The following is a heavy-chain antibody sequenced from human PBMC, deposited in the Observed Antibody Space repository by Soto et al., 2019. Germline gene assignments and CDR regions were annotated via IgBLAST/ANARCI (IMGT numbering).Heavy chain of an antibody. V-gene: IGHV4-31*03. J-gene: IGHJ4*02. CDR1: SGSISSGGSY. Sequence: PSETLSLTCTVSSGSISSGGSYWSWVRQHPGKGLEWVGCIYYSGTTYYNPSLESRVTMSVDTSKNQFSLKLSSVTAADTAVYYCARDSRPNYTRSSYYFDYWGQGTLVTVSS. CDR3: ARDSRPNYTRSSYYFDY. D-gene: IGHD2-2*02. CDR2: IYYSGTT.